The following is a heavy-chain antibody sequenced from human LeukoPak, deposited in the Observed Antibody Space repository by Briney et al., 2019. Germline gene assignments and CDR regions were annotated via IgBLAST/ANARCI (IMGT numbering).Heavy chain of an antibody. Sequence: ASVTVSCKASGYTLTDYYMHWVRQAPGQGLEWMGRINPNSGGTNYAQKFQGRVTMTRDTSISTVYMELSRLRSGDTAVYYCARGDNSGWYGRYYYYGMDVWGQGTTVTASS. D-gene: IGHD6-19*01. CDR3: ARGDNSGWYGRYYYYGMDV. J-gene: IGHJ6*02. V-gene: IGHV1-2*06. CDR2: INPNSGGT. CDR1: GYTLTDYY.